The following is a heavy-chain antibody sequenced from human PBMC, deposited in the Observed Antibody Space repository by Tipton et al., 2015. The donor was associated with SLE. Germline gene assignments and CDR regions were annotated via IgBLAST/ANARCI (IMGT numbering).Heavy chain of an antibody. D-gene: IGHD1-14*01. V-gene: IGHV4-59*11. J-gene: IGHJ4*02. CDR3: ARDSRLTGDDFDY. Sequence: TLSLTCTVSGGSIRSHYWSWIRQPPGKGLEWIGYIYYSGSTNYNPSLKSRVTISVDTSKNQFSLKLSSVTAADTAVYYCARDSRLTGDDFDYWGQGTLVTVSS. CDR1: GGSIRSHY. CDR2: IYYSGST.